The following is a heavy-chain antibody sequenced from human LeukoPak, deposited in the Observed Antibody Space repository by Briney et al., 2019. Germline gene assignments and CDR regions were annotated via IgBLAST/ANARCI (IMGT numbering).Heavy chain of an antibody. CDR2: IYYSGCT. CDR1: GGSISSSSYY. Sequence: KSSETLSLTCTVSGGSISSSSYYWGWIRQPPGKGLEWIGSIYYSGCTYYNPSLKSRVTISVDTSKNQFSLKLSSVTAADTAVYYCGYSYGLNWFDPWGQGTLVTVSS. CDR3: GYSYGLNWFDP. J-gene: IGHJ5*02. D-gene: IGHD5-18*01. V-gene: IGHV4-39*07.